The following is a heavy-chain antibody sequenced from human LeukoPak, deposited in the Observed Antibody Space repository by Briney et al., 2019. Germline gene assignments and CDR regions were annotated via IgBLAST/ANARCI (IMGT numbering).Heavy chain of an antibody. Sequence: SETLSLTCAVYGGSFSGYYWSWIRQPPGKGLEWIGEINHSGSTNYNPSLKSRVTISVDTSKNQFSLKLSSVTAADTAVYYCARWSMAVAAYDYWGQGTLVTVSS. CDR1: GGSFSGYY. CDR3: ARWSMAVAAYDY. J-gene: IGHJ4*02. CDR2: INHSGST. D-gene: IGHD6-19*01. V-gene: IGHV4-34*01.